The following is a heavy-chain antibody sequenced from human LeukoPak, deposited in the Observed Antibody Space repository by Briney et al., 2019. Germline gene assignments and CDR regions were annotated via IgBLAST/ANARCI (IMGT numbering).Heavy chain of an antibody. CDR3: AGRPDTAMVPIFDY. CDR1: GYTFTGYY. Sequence: ASVKVSCKASGYTFTGYYMHWVRQAPGQGLEWMGWINPNSGGTNYAQKFQGRVTMTRDTSISTACMELSRLSSDDTAIYYCAGRPDTAMVPIFDYWGQGTLVTVSS. D-gene: IGHD5-18*01. J-gene: IGHJ4*02. V-gene: IGHV1-2*02. CDR2: INPNSGGT.